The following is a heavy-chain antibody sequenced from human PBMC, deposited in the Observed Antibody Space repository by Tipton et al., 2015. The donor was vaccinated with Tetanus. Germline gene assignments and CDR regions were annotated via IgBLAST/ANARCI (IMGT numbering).Heavy chain of an antibody. Sequence: SLRLSCAASGFTIRTYAMSWVRQAPGKGLEWVSGISSSDGNIYYADSVKGRFTISRDNSKNTLFLQMNSLRAEDTAVYYCAKRTITFDYWGQGTLVTVSS. J-gene: IGHJ4*02. D-gene: IGHD5-24*01. CDR2: ISSSDGNI. CDR1: GFTIRTYA. CDR3: AKRTITFDY. V-gene: IGHV3-23*01.